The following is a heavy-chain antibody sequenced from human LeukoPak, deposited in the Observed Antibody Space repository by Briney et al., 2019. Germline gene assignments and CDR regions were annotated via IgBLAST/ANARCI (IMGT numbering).Heavy chain of an antibody. Sequence: ASVKVSCKASGYTFTSYDINWVRQATGQGLEWMGWMNPNSGNTGYAQKFQGRVTMTRNTSISTAYMELSILRSDDTAVYYCARDPYCSGGSCYSRFDYWGQGTLVTVSS. J-gene: IGHJ4*02. V-gene: IGHV1-8*01. CDR1: GYTFTSYD. D-gene: IGHD2-15*01. CDR2: MNPNSGNT. CDR3: ARDPYCSGGSCYSRFDY.